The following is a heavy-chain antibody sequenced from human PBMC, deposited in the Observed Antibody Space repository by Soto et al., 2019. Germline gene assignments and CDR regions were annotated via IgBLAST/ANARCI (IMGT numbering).Heavy chain of an antibody. Sequence: QVQLVQSGAEVKKPGSSVKVSCKASGDTFSTYTITWMRQAPGQGLEWMGGIIPRSATSNYAQKFQGRVXITADECTNTAXSXLCXLRSEDTAVYYCAREGLVLVPTTVNSDYYYYAMDVWGQGTTVTVSS. V-gene: IGHV1-69*12. CDR1: GDTFSTYT. CDR2: IIPRSATS. D-gene: IGHD2-2*01. CDR3: AREGLVLVPTTVNSDYYYYAMDV. J-gene: IGHJ6*02.